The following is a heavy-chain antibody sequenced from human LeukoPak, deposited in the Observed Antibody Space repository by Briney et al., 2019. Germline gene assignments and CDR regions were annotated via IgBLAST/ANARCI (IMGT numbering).Heavy chain of an antibody. J-gene: IGHJ6*02. D-gene: IGHD3-10*01. Sequence: GGSLRLSCAASGFTFSSYAMHWVRQAPGKGLEWVAVISYDGSNKYYADSVKGRFTISRDNSKNTLYLQMNSLRAEDTAVYYCARERLMVWGVIWTRVYYYGMDVWGQGTTVTVSS. CDR3: ARERLMVWGVIWTRVYYYGMDV. V-gene: IGHV3-30*04. CDR1: GFTFSSYA. CDR2: ISYDGSNK.